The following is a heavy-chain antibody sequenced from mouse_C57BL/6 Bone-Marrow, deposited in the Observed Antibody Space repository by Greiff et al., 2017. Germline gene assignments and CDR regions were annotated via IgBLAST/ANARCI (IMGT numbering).Heavy chain of an antibody. Sequence: VQLQQPGAELVKPGASVKLSCKASGYTFTSYWMHWVKQRPGQGLEWIGMIHPNSGSTNYNEKFKSKATLTVDKSSSPAYMQLSSLTSEDSAVYYCARHYGSSYDYWGQGTTLTVSS. CDR1: GYTFTSYW. CDR3: ARHYGSSYDY. J-gene: IGHJ2*01. V-gene: IGHV1-64*01. CDR2: IHPNSGST. D-gene: IGHD1-1*01.